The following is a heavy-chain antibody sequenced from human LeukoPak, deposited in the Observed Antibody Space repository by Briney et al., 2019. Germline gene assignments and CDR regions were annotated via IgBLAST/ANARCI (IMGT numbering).Heavy chain of an antibody. V-gene: IGHV3-23*01. J-gene: IGHJ4*02. CDR1: GFPFSDFS. D-gene: IGHD3-10*01. CDR3: AKQSSARSLGE. CDR2: TNSGGTTT. Sequence: GGSLRLSCATSGFPFSDFSMTWVRQAPGKGLEWISTTNSGGTTTYYAESVKGRFTISRDNFKNALYLQMSSLRVEDTAIYYCAKQSSARSLGEGGPGTLVTVSS.